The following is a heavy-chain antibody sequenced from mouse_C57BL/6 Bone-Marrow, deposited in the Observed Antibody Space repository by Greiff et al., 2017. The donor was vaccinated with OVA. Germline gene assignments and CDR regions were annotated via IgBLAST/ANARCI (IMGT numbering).Heavy chain of an antibody. Sequence: QVQLLQPGAELVMPGASVKLSCKASGYTFTSYWMHWVKQRPGQGLEWIGEIAPSDSYTNYNQKFNGKSTLTVDTSSPTAYMQLSSLASEDSAVYYYAKAGYYWYCDIWGTGTTITVSS. CDR3: AKAGYYWYCDI. CDR1: GYTFTSYW. J-gene: IGHJ1*03. D-gene: IGHD2-2*01. CDR2: IAPSDSYT. V-gene: IGHV1-69*01.